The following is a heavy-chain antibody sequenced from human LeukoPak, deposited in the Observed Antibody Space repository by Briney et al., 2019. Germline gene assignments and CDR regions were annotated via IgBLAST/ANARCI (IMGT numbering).Heavy chain of an antibody. D-gene: IGHD1-26*01. CDR2: ISYDGSSK. V-gene: IGHV3-30*18. J-gene: IGHJ6*02. Sequence: GGSLRLSCAASGFTFSSYGMHWVRQAPGKGLEWVAVISYDGSSKYYADSVKGRFTISRDNSKNTLYLQMNSLRAEDTAVYYCAKDGTPYYYGMDVWGQGTTVTVSS. CDR3: AKDGTPYYYGMDV. CDR1: GFTFSSYG.